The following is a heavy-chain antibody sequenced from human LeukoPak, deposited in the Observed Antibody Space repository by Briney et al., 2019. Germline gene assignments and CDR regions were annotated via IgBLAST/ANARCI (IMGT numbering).Heavy chain of an antibody. J-gene: IGHJ4*02. CDR1: GFNFRNYA. Sequence: PGGSLRLSCAASGFNFRNYAMHWVREAPAKGLEWVAFISYDGSNKYYADSVKGRFTISRDNSKNTLYLQMNSLRAEDTAVYYCARDNYGFDYWGQGTLVTVSS. CDR3: ARDNYGFDY. V-gene: IGHV3-30*04. CDR2: ISYDGSNK. D-gene: IGHD3-10*01.